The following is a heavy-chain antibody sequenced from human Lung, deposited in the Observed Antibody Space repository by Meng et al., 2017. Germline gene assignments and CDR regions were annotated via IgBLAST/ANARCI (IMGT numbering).Heavy chain of an antibody. CDR2: INHSGST. CDR1: GGSFSDYY. CDR3: ARGPTTMAHDFDY. D-gene: IGHD4-11*01. J-gene: IGHJ4*02. Sequence: QVQLQQVGAVLLHPSETLSLTCVVSGGSFSDYYWSWIRQPPGRGLEWIGEINHSGSTNYNPSLESRATISVDTSQNNLSLKLSSVTAADSAVYYCARGPTTMAHDFDYWGQGTLVTVSS. V-gene: IGHV4-34*01.